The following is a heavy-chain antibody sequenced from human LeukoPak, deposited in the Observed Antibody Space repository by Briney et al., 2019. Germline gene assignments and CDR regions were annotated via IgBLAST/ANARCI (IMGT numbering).Heavy chain of an antibody. V-gene: IGHV3-23*01. J-gene: IGHJ6*04. Sequence: PGGSLRLSCAASGFTFSDYYMSWVRQAPGKGLEWVSAISGSGGSTYYADSVKGRFTISRDNSKNTLYLQMNSLRAEDTAVYYCAKGPTITIFGVSWWDVWGKGTTVTVSS. CDR3: AKGPTITIFGVSWWDV. CDR1: GFTFSDYY. D-gene: IGHD3-3*01. CDR2: ISGSGGST.